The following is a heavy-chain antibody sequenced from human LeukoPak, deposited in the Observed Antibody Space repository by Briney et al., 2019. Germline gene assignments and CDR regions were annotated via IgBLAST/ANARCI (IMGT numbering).Heavy chain of an antibody. Sequence: SWVRQPPGKGLEWIGYIYYSGSTYYNPSLKSRVTISVDTSKNQFSLKLSSVTAADTAVYYCARVQWEFDYWGQGTLVTVSS. CDR2: IYYSGST. CDR3: ARVQWEFDY. V-gene: IGHV4-30-4*01. D-gene: IGHD1-26*01. J-gene: IGHJ4*02.